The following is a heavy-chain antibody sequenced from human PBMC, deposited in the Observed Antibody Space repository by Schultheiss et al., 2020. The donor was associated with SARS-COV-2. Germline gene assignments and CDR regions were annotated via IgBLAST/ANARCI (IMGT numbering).Heavy chain of an antibody. CDR2: INPNSGGT. CDR3: ARDAVLSAGTTWGYYYYYGMDV. CDR1: GYTFTGYY. D-gene: IGHD6-19*01. Sequence: ASVKVSCKASGYTFTGYYMHWVRQAPGQGLEWMGWINPNSGGTNYAQKFQGRVTMTRDTSISTAYMELSRLRSDDTAVYYCARDAVLSAGTTWGYYYYYGMDVWGQGTTVTVSS. J-gene: IGHJ6*02. V-gene: IGHV1-2*02.